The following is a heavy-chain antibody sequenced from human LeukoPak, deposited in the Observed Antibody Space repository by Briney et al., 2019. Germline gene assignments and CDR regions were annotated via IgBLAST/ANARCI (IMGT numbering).Heavy chain of an antibody. D-gene: IGHD2-15*01. CDR2: ISSSSNYT. V-gene: IGHV3-11*06. CDR1: GFTFSDYY. J-gene: IGHJ5*02. CDR3: ARDRYCSGGTCYSAAWFDP. Sequence: GGSLRLSCAASGFTFSDYYMSWIRQAPVKGLEYISYISSSSNYTNYADSVKGRFTISRDNAKNSLYLQMNSLRAEDTAVYYCARDRYCSGGTCYSAAWFDPWGQGTLVTVSS.